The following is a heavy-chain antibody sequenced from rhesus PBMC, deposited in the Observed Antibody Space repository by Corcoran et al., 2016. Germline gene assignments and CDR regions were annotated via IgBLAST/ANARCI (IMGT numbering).Heavy chain of an antibody. CDR3: ARSDYYYGLDS. V-gene: IGHV4-147*01. CDR2: IYGSGGTT. J-gene: IGHJ6*01. D-gene: IGHD3-40*01. Sequence: QVQLQESGPGLVKPSETLSLTCTVSGGSISESYYWNWIRQPPGKGLEWMGRIYGSGGTTSYNPSLKSRVTISKDTSKNQFSLKLNSVTAADTAVYYCARSDYYYGLDSWGQGVVVTVSS. CDR1: GGSISESYY.